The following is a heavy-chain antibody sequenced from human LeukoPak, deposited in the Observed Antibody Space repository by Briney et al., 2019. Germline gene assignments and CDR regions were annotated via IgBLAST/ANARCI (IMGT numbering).Heavy chain of an antibody. J-gene: IGHJ6*03. Sequence: GASVKVSCKASGGTLSSYAISWVRQAPGQGLEWMGGIIPIFGTANYAQKFQGRVTITTDESTSTAYMELSSLRSEDTAVYYCARDSSSVVEYYYYYYMDVWGKGTTVTVSS. CDR1: GGTLSSYA. V-gene: IGHV1-69*05. D-gene: IGHD2-15*01. CDR3: ARDSSSVVEYYYYYYMDV. CDR2: IIPIFGTA.